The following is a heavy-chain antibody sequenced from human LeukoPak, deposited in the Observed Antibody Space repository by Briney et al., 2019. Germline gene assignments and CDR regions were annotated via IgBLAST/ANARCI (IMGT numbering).Heavy chain of an antibody. V-gene: IGHV3-7*01. CDR2: IKQDGSEK. J-gene: IGHJ4*02. CDR3: ARTTRYFSSSWYYFDF. D-gene: IGHD6-13*01. CDR1: GFTFYSYW. Sequence: GALRLSCVASGFTFYSYWMSWVRQAPGKGLEWVANIKQDGSEKYYVDSVKGRFTISRDNVKNSLYLQINSLRAEDTAVYYCARTTRYFSSSWYYFDFWGQGTLVTVSS.